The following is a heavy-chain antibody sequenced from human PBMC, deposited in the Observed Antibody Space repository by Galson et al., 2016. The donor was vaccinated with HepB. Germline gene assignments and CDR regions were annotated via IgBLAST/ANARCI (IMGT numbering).Heavy chain of an antibody. CDR3: ATISIRPEDGDY. CDR1: GFFFDDYA. J-gene: IGHJ4*02. D-gene: IGHD3-3*02. Sequence: SLRLSCAASGFFFDDYAMHWVRQAPGKGLEWVSSINWNGGSIDYADSVKGRFTISRDNSQNMVYLQMSSLRTEDTAIYYCATISIRPEDGDYWGQGTLVTVSS. V-gene: IGHV3-9*01. CDR2: INWNGGSI.